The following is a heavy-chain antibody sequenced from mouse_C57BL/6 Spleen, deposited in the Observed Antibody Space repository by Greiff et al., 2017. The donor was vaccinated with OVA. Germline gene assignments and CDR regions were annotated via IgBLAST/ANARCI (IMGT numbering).Heavy chain of an antibody. CDR1: GYTFTSYW. CDR2: IHPNSGST. J-gene: IGHJ3*01. V-gene: IGHV1-64*01. D-gene: IGHD2-4*01. Sequence: QVQLQQPGAELVKPGASVKLSCKASGYTFTSYWMHWVKQRPGQGLEWIGMIHPNSGSTNYNEKFKSKATLPVAKSSSTAYMQLSSLTSEDSAVYYCARDEYDAPWFAYWGQGTLVTVSA. CDR3: ARDEYDAPWFAY.